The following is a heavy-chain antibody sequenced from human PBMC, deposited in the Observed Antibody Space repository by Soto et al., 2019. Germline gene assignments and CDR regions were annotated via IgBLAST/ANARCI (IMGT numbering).Heavy chain of an antibody. CDR1: GGTFSSYA. CDR3: ARPYYYDSSGYYPRIPYGMDV. V-gene: IGHV1-69*12. CDR2: IIPIFGTA. Sequence: QVQLVQSGAEVKKPGSSVKVSCKASGGTFSSYAISWVRQAPGQGLEWMGGIIPIFGTANYAQKFQGRVTITADASTSTAYMELSSLRSEDTAVYYCARPYYYDSSGYYPRIPYGMDVWGQGTTVTVSS. D-gene: IGHD3-22*01. J-gene: IGHJ6*02.